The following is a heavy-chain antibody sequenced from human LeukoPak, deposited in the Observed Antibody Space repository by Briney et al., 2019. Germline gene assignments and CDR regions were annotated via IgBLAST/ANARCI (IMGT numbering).Heavy chain of an antibody. CDR3: ARDLMVRGVNPHY. CDR1: GFTFSSYA. V-gene: IGHV3-30-3*01. J-gene: IGHJ4*02. D-gene: IGHD3-10*01. Sequence: GGSLRLSCAASGFTFSSYAMHWVRQAPGKGLEWVAVISYDGSNKYYADSVKGRFTISRDNSKNTLYLQMNSLRAEDTAVYYCARDLMVRGVNPHYWGQGTLATVSS. CDR2: ISYDGSNK.